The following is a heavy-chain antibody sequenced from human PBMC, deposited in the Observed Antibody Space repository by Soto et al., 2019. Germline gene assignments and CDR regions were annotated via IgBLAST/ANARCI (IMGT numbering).Heavy chain of an antibody. D-gene: IGHD3-10*01. CDR2: ISGSGGST. Sequence: HPGGSLRLSCAASGFTFSSYAMSWVRQAPGKGLEWVSAISGSGGSTYYADSVKGRFTISRDNSKNTLYLQMNSLRAEDTAVYYCAKDLGGFGPYGMDVWGQGTTVTVSS. J-gene: IGHJ6*02. CDR1: GFTFSSYA. CDR3: AKDLGGFGPYGMDV. V-gene: IGHV3-23*01.